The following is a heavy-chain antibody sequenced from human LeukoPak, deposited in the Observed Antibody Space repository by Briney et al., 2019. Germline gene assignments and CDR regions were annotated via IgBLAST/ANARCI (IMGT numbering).Heavy chain of an antibody. CDR3: ARDRGGLTRYYMDV. D-gene: IGHD3-16*01. V-gene: IGHV1-18*01. Sequence: ASVKVSCKASGYTFTSYGISWVRQAPGQGLEWMGWISAYNGNTNYAQKLQGRVTMTTDTSTSTAYMELRSLRSDDTAVYFCARDRGGLTRYYMDVWGKGTTVTVSS. CDR1: GYTFTSYG. CDR2: ISAYNGNT. J-gene: IGHJ6*03.